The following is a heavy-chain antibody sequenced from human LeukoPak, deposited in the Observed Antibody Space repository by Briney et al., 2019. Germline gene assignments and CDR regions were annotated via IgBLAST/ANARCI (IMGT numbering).Heavy chain of an antibody. CDR2: IYYSGST. V-gene: IGHV4-31*03. CDR1: GGSISSGGYY. Sequence: PSETPSLTCTVSGGSISSGGYYWSWIRQHPGKGLEWIGYIYYSGSTYYNPSLKSRVTISVDTSKNQFSLKLSSVTAADTAVYYCARFERGLERGQFDYWGQGTLVTVSS. D-gene: IGHD1-1*01. J-gene: IGHJ4*02. CDR3: ARFERGLERGQFDY.